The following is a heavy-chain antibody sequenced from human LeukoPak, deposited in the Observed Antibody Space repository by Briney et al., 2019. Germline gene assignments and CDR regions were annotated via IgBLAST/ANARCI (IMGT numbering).Heavy chain of an antibody. D-gene: IGHD2-21*01. J-gene: IGHJ3*02. V-gene: IGHV3-7*01. Sequence: WGSLRLSCAASGFTFSIFWMSWVRQAPGKGPEWVANIKQDGSDKYYADSVSGRFTVSRDNTTNSLYIQLDSLRAEDTAVYYCTSLRTAVAHAGEAYDIWGQGTLVTVSS. CDR1: GFTFSIFW. CDR2: IKQDGSDK. CDR3: TSLRTAVAHAGEAYDI.